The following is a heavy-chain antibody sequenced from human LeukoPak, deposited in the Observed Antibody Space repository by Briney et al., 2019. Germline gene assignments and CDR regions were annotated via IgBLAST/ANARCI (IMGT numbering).Heavy chain of an antibody. Sequence: GGSLRLSCAASGFTFSSYGMHWVRQAPGKGLEWVAVTWYGGSNRYYADSVKGRFTISRDNSKNTLYLQMNSLRAKDTAVYYCARDFEVTTMTTSRFDYWGQGTPVTVSS. CDR1: GFTFSSYG. D-gene: IGHD4-17*01. CDR2: TWYGGSNR. CDR3: ARDFEVTTMTTSRFDY. J-gene: IGHJ4*02. V-gene: IGHV3-33*01.